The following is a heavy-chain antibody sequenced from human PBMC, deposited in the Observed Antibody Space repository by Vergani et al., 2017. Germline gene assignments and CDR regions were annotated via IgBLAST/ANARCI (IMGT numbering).Heavy chain of an antibody. J-gene: IGHJ5*02. CDR1: GASIISSNYY. D-gene: IGHD2-8*02. CDR2: IYYSGST. Sequence: QLQLQESGPGLVKPSATLSLTCSVSGASIISSNYYWGWIRQPPGKGLEWIASIYYSGSTYYNPSLKSRVTISVDTSKNQFSLKLSSVTAADTAVYVCASHCTGEWLGKLGWIVPWCQGSLVTVAS. CDR3: ASHCTGEWLGKLGWIVP. V-gene: IGHV4-39*01.